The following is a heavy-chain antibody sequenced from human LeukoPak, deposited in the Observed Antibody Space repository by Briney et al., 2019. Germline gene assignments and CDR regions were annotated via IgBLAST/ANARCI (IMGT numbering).Heavy chain of an antibody. CDR1: GFTFSSYE. Sequence: GGSLRLSCAASGFTFSSYEMNWVRQAPGKELEWVSAIGGSGARTYYADSVRGRFTISRDNSKNTVYLQLNSLRGEDTAVYYCAKDLVSGDWYWRGFDSWGQGTLVTVSS. D-gene: IGHD6-19*01. CDR3: AKDLVSGDWYWRGFDS. V-gene: IGHV3-23*01. CDR2: IGGSGART. J-gene: IGHJ4*02.